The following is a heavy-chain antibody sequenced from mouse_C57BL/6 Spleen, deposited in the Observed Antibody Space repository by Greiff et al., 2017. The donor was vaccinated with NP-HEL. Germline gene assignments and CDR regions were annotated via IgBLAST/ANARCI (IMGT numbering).Heavy chain of an antibody. Sequence: VKLMESGAELVKPGASVKISCKASGYAFSSYWMNWVKQRPGKGLEWIGQIYPGDGDTNYNGKFKGKATLTADKSSSTAYMQLSSLTSEDSAVYFCARIYYGNYDYAMDYWGQGTSVTVSS. CDR3: ARIYYGNYDYAMDY. J-gene: IGHJ4*01. CDR2: IYPGDGDT. CDR1: GYAFSSYW. D-gene: IGHD2-1*01. V-gene: IGHV1-80*01.